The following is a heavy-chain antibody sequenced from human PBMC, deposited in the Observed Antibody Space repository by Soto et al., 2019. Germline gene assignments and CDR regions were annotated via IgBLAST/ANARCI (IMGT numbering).Heavy chain of an antibody. Sequence: QVQLVQSGAEVKKPGSSVKVSCKASGGTFSSYAISWVRRAPGQGLEWMGGIIPIFGTANYAQKFQGRVTITADKSTSTAYMELSSLRSEDTAVYYCASDYDFWSGSPDYYYGMDVWGQGTTVTVSS. V-gene: IGHV1-69*06. J-gene: IGHJ6*02. CDR1: GGTFSSYA. CDR2: IIPIFGTA. CDR3: ASDYDFWSGSPDYYYGMDV. D-gene: IGHD3-3*01.